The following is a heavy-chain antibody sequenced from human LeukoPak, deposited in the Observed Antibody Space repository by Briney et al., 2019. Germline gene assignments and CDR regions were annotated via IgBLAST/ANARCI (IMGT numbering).Heavy chain of an antibody. V-gene: IGHV4-39*01. J-gene: IGHJ5*02. CDR2: MHYSGYT. CDR3: ARRGLIASGWSHWFDP. Sequence: SETLSLTCSVSAASISSSGYSWGWIRQPPGKGLEWIGTMHYSGYTYYSPSLKSRVTIYVDASKNQFSLKLSSMTAADTAVYYCARRGLIASGWSHWFDPWGQGTLVTVSS. D-gene: IGHD6-13*01. CDR1: AASISSSGYS.